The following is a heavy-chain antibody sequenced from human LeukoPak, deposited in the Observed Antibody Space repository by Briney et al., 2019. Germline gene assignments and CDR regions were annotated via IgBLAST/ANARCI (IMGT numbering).Heavy chain of an antibody. CDR3: AREGEGDYFDY. V-gene: IGHV3-30-3*01. CDR1: GFTFSSYA. CDR2: ISYDRSNK. D-gene: IGHD3-16*01. J-gene: IGHJ4*02. Sequence: GGSLRLSCAASGFTFSSYAMHWVRQAPGKGLEWVAVISYDRSNKYYADSVKGRFTISRDNSKNTLYLQMNSLRAEDTAVYYCAREGEGDYFDYWGQGTLVTVSS.